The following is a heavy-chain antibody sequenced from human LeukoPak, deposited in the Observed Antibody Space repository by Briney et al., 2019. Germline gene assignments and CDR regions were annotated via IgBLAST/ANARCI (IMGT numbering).Heavy chain of an antibody. CDR3: ARDRFLGQLVDY. Sequence: GSLRLSCAASGFTFSDYYMSWIRQAPGKGLEWVSYISSSGSTIYHADSVKGRFTISRDNAKNSLYLQMNSLRAEDTAVYYCARDRFLGQLVDYWGQGTLVTVSS. V-gene: IGHV3-11*01. J-gene: IGHJ4*02. CDR1: GFTFSDYY. D-gene: IGHD6-6*01. CDR2: ISSSGSTI.